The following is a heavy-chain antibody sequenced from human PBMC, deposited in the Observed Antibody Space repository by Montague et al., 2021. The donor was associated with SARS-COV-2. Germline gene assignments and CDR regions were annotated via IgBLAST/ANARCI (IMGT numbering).Heavy chain of an antibody. CDR1: GDSISSYY. Sequence: SETLSLPCEVSGDSISSYYWSWIRQSPGKGLEWIGYVHYTGSTEYNPSLKTRVTLSLDTPRNHFSLKLRSVTAADTAVYYCARAQNPCFIANCVNYFEVWGLGALVTVSS. J-gene: IGHJ4*02. D-gene: IGHD1-1*01. V-gene: IGHV4-59*01. CDR3: ARAQNPCFIANCVNYFEV. CDR2: VHYTGST.